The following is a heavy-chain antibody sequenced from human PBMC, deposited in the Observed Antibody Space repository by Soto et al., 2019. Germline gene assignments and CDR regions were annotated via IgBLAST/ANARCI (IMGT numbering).Heavy chain of an antibody. CDR1: GFSLRTSGVG. Sequence: SGPTLVNPTQTLTLTCTFSGFSLRTSGVGVGWIRQPPGKALEWLALIYWDDDKRYSPSLKSRLTITKDTSKNQVVLTMTNMDPVDTATYYCAHTLPGYCISTSCLNWFDPWGQGTLVTVSS. CDR3: AHTLPGYCISTSCLNWFDP. CDR2: IYWDDDK. D-gene: IGHD2-2*01. J-gene: IGHJ5*02. V-gene: IGHV2-5*02.